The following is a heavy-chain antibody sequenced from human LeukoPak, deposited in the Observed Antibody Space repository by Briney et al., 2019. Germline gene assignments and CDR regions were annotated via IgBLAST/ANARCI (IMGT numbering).Heavy chain of an antibody. CDR2: ISYDGSNK. CDR3: AKYLSAAADYYYYGMDV. CDR1: GFTFSSYG. D-gene: IGHD6-13*01. J-gene: IGHJ6*02. Sequence: GGPLRLSCPASGFTFSSYGINWVRQAPGKGLEWVPVISYDGSNKYYADSVKGRFTISRDNSKNTLYLQMNSLRAEDTAVYYCAKYLSAAADYYYYGMDVWGQGTTVTVSS. V-gene: IGHV3-30*18.